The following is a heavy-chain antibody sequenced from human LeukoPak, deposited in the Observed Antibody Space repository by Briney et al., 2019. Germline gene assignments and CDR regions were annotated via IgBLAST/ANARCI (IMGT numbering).Heavy chain of an antibody. V-gene: IGHV3-30*18. CDR3: AKVLSEGYLPGYYNPFDS. CDR1: GFTFSSYA. D-gene: IGHD3-9*01. Sequence: GGSLRLSCAASGFTFSSYAMHWVRQAPGKGLGGVVVISYEGNNIYYVDSVKGRFTISRDNSKNTLFLQMNSLRAEDTAVYYCAKVLSEGYLPGYYNPFDSWGRGTLVTVSS. CDR2: ISYEGNNI. J-gene: IGHJ4*02.